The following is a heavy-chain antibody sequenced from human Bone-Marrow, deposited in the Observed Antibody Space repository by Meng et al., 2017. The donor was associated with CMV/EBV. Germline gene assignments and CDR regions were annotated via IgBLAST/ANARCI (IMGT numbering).Heavy chain of an antibody. CDR2: ISYSGNT. Sequence: SETLSLTCTVSGDSISSSNYYWGWIRQPPGKGLEWIGRISYSGNTHSNPSLTSRVTMSVDMSKNQFSMKLTSVTAADTAVYYCARVDLAVAGTIDYWGQGPLVTVSS. V-gene: IGHV4-39*01. D-gene: IGHD6-19*01. CDR1: GDSISSSNYY. J-gene: IGHJ4*02. CDR3: ARVDLAVAGTIDY.